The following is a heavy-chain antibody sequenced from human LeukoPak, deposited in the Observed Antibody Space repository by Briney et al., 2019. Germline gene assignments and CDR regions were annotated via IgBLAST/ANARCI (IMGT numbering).Heavy chain of an antibody. V-gene: IGHV1-69*04. D-gene: IGHD3-22*01. CDR1: GGTFSSSA. CDR3: ARPSHDSSGSDAFDN. CDR2: IIPILGIA. Sequence: ASVKVSCKASGGTFSSSAISWVRQAPGQGLEWMGRIIPILGIANYAQKFQGRVTITADKSTSTAYMELSRLRSEDTAVYYCARPSHDSSGSDAFDNWGQGTMVTVSS. J-gene: IGHJ3*02.